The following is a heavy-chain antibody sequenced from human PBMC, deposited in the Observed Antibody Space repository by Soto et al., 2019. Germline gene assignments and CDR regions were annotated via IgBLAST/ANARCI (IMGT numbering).Heavy chain of an antibody. J-gene: IGHJ4*02. Sequence: QVQLQQWGAGLLKPSETLSLTCAVKTESFSHYYWIWIRQSPGKGLEWIGEIDHSGNTNYSPSLKSRVTLSVDTSKNQFSLKLNSVTAADTAEYYCVGGRSRLVGFDDGGQGTLVTVSS. V-gene: IGHV4-34*01. CDR2: IDHSGNT. CDR1: TESFSHYY. CDR3: VGGRSRLVGFDD. D-gene: IGHD2-15*01.